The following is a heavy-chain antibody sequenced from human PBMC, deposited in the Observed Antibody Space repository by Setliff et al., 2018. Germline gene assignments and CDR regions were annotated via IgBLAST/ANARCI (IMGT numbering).Heavy chain of an antibody. Sequence: ASVKVSCKASGYTFTGYYMHWVRQAPGQGLEWMGRINPNSGGTNYAQKFQGRVTMTRDTSISTAYMELSRLRSDDTAVYYCARQIPQRGYYDFWSEPPNWFDPWGQGTLVTVSS. CDR3: ARQIPQRGYYDFWSEPPNWFDP. D-gene: IGHD3-3*01. CDR1: GYTFTGYY. V-gene: IGHV1-2*06. J-gene: IGHJ5*02. CDR2: INPNSGGT.